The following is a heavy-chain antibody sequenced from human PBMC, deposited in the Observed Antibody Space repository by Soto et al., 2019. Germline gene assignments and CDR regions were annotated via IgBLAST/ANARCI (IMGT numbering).Heavy chain of an antibody. V-gene: IGHV4-34*01. CDR1: GGSFSGYY. CDR2: INHSGST. D-gene: IGHD2-8*01. J-gene: IGHJ4*02. CDR3: ARAYQRGYCTNGVCLPPYYFDY. Sequence: SETLSLTCAVYGGSFSGYYWSWIRQPPGKGLEWIGEINHSGSTNYNPSLKSRVTISVDTSKNQFSLKLSSVTAADTAVYYCARAYQRGYCTNGVCLPPYYFDYWGQGTLVTVSS.